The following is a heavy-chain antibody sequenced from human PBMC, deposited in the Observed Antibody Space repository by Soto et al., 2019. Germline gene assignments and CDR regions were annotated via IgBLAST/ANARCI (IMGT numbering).Heavy chain of an antibody. Sequence: ASVKVSCKASGYTFTSYGISWVRQAPGQGLEWMGRISAYNGKTNYAKKIQGRVTMTTDTSTSTAYIELRSLSSDDTAVYYCARSSIAARPGVDYWGQGTLVTVSS. CDR1: GYTFTSYG. CDR2: ISAYNGKT. V-gene: IGHV1-18*01. D-gene: IGHD6-6*01. J-gene: IGHJ4*02. CDR3: ARSSIAARPGVDY.